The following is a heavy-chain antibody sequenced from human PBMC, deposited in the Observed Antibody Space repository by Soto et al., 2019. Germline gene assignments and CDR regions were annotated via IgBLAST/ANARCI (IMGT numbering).Heavy chain of an antibody. J-gene: IGHJ3*02. D-gene: IGHD1-20*01. CDR2: IYPGDSDT. CDR1: GYSFTSYW. V-gene: IGHV5-51*01. CDR3: ARLIGITGTNDAFDI. Sequence: PGESLKISCKGSGYSFTSYWIGWVRQMPGKGLEWMGIIYPGDSDTRYSPSFQGQVTISADKSISTAYLQWSSLKASDTAMYYCARLIGITGTNDAFDIWGQGTMVNVSS.